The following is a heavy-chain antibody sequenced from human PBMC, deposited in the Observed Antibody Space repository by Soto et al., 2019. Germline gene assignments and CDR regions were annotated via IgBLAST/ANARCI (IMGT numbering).Heavy chain of an antibody. V-gene: IGHV1-46*01. Sequence: GASVKVSCKASGYTFTSYYMHWVRQAPGQGLEWMGIINPSGGSTSYAQKFQGRVTMTRDTSTSTVYMELSSLRSEDTAVYYCAREGGRRDTIVVVPAAIYYYGMDVWGQGTTLTVSS. CDR2: INPSGGST. CDR1: GYTFTSYY. D-gene: IGHD2-2*01. J-gene: IGHJ6*02. CDR3: AREGGRRDTIVVVPAAIYYYGMDV.